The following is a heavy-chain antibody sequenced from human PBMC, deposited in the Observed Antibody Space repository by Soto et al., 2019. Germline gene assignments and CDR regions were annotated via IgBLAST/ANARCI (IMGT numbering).Heavy chain of an antibody. CDR3: AREAIAAAGPLDH. V-gene: IGHV3-33*01. CDR2: ISSDGSEE. Sequence: GRALRRSCAASGLIRRTYAMHWVRQAPGKGLEWVAVISSDGSEEYYADSVKGRFTISRDNSNSKMFLEMTNLRADDTALYYCAREAIAAAGPLDHWGPGPLVPASS. D-gene: IGHD6-13*01. CDR1: GLIRRTYA. J-gene: IGHJ4*02.